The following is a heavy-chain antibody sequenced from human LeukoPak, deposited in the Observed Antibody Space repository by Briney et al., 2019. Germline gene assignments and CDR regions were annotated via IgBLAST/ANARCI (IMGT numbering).Heavy chain of an antibody. J-gene: IGHJ4*02. CDR2: FYYSGST. V-gene: IGHV4-39*01. CDR3: ASGSGYFFDY. D-gene: IGHD1-14*01. CDR1: GGSISRTSYY. Sequence: SETLSLTCTVSGGSISRTSYYWGWIRQPPGKGLEWIETFYYSGSTYYNPSHKSRVTISVDTSKNQFSLKLSSVTAADTAVYYCASGSGYFFDYWGQGTLVTVSS.